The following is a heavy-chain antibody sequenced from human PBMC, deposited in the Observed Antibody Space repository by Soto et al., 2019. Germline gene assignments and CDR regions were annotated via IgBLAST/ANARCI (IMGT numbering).Heavy chain of an antibody. CDR2: IIPIFGTA. J-gene: IGHJ4*02. CDR3: AIHYYDSSGYSY. V-gene: IGHV1-69*13. D-gene: IGHD3-22*01. Sequence: SVKVSCKASGGTFSSYAISWVRQAPGQGLEWMGGIIPIFGTANYAQKFQGRVTITADESTSTAYMELSSLRSEDTAVYYCAIHYYDSSGYSYWGQGTLVTVAS. CDR1: GGTFSSYA.